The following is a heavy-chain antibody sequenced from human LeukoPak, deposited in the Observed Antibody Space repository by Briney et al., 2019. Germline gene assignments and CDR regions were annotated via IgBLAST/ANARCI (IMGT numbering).Heavy chain of an antibody. CDR3: ASEPRDDSSGYYPYYYYGMDV. CDR2: IIPILGIA. Sequence: KVSCKASGGTFSSYAISWVRQAPGQGLEWMGRIIPILGIANYARKFQGRVTITADKSTSTAYMELSSLRSEDTAVYYCASEPRDDSSGYYPYYYYGMDVWGQGTTVTVSS. V-gene: IGHV1-69*04. CDR1: GGTFSSYA. D-gene: IGHD3-22*01. J-gene: IGHJ6*02.